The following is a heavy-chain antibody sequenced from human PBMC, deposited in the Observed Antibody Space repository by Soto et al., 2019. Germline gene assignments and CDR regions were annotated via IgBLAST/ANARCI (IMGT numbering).Heavy chain of an antibody. CDR1: GFTFSSYG. V-gene: IGHV3-30*03. J-gene: IGHJ4*02. Sequence: QVQLVESGGGVVQPGRSLRLSCAASGFTFSSYGMHWVRQAPGKGLEWVAVISYDGSNKYYADSVKGRFTISRDNSKNTLYLQMNSLRAEDTAVYYCAFWAGDWGQGTLVTVSS. D-gene: IGHD6-19*01. CDR3: AFWAGD. CDR2: ISYDGSNK.